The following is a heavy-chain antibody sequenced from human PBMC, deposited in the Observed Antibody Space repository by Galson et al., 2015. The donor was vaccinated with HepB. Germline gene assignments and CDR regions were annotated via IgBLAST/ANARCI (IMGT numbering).Heavy chain of an antibody. J-gene: IGHJ4*02. CDR2: ISGSAGST. CDR1: GFTFSTYS. D-gene: IGHD3-22*01. V-gene: IGHV3-23*01. Sequence: SLRLSCAASGFTFSTYSMSWVRQAPGKGLEWVSAISGSAGSTYYADSVKGRFTISRDTSKHTLYLQMNSLRAEDTAVFYCAKDLSSGYTFDYWGQGTLVTVSS. CDR3: AKDLSSGYTFDY.